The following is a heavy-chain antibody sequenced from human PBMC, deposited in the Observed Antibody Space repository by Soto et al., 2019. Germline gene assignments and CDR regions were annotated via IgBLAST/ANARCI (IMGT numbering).Heavy chain of an antibody. J-gene: IGHJ4*02. CDR2: ISYSGTT. CDR3: GPRGAVADPRGY. D-gene: IGHD6-19*01. CDR1: GDSISSNNNY. Sequence: PSETLSLTCTVSGDSISSNNNYWSWIRQPPGEGLEWIGFISYSGTTNYNPSLKSRVTISVDTSKNQFSLNLTSVTAADTAVYYCGPRGAVADPRGYWGQGTLVTVSS. V-gene: IGHV4-61*05.